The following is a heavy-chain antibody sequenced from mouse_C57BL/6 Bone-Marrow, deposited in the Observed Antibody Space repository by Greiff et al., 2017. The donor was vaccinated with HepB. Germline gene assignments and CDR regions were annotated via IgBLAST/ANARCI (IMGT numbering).Heavy chain of an antibody. CDR2: ISSGGSYT. CDR3: ARLGAHCYGSSFDY. J-gene: IGHJ2*01. D-gene: IGHD1-1*01. CDR1: GFTFSSYG. Sequence: EVQGVESGGDLVKPGGSLKLSCAASGFTFSSYGMSWVRQTPDKRLEWVATISSGGSYTYYPDSVKGRFTISRDNAKNTLYLQMGSLKSEDTAMYYCARLGAHCYGSSFDYWGQGTTLTVSS. V-gene: IGHV5-6*01.